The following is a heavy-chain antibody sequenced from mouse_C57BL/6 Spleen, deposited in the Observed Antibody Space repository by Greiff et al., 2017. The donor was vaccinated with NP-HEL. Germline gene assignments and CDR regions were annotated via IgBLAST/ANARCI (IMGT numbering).Heavy chain of an antibody. CDR2: IYPGDGDT. V-gene: IGHV1-80*01. CDR3: ARSLQLGWFAY. Sequence: QVQLKQSGAELVKPGASVKISCKASGYAFSSYWMNWVKQRPGKGLEWIGQIYPGDGDTNYNGKFKGKATLTADKSSSTAYMQLSSLTSEDSAVYFCARSLQLGWFAYWGQGTLVTVSA. CDR1: GYAFSSYW. D-gene: IGHD4-1*02. J-gene: IGHJ3*01.